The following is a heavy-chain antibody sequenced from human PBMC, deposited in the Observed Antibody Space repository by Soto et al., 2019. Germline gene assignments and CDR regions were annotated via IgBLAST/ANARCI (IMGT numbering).Heavy chain of an antibody. CDR3: ARGYTRDYYGSGSYYSPFDY. Sequence: PSQTLSLTCAISGDSVSSNSAAWNWIRQSPSRGLELLGRTYYRSKWYNDYAVSVKSRITINPDTSKNQFSLQLNSVTPEDTAVYYCARGYTRDYYGSGSYYSPFDYWGQGTLVTVSS. CDR1: GDSVSSNSAA. J-gene: IGHJ4*02. D-gene: IGHD3-10*01. V-gene: IGHV6-1*01. CDR2: TYYRSKWYN.